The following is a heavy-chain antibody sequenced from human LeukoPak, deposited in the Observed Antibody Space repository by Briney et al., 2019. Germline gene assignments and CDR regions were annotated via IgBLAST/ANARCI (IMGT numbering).Heavy chain of an antibody. D-gene: IGHD3-22*01. V-gene: IGHV3-7*01. J-gene: IGHJ5*02. CDR2: IKPDGSAQ. CDR1: GFTLSNSW. CDR3: ANGGTYSSGP. Sequence: GGPLRLSCAASGFTLSNSWMSWVRQASGKGLKWVATIKPDGSAQYYVDSVKGRFTISRDNAKNSLFLQINSLRAEDTAVYYCANGGTYSSGPWGQGTLVTVSS.